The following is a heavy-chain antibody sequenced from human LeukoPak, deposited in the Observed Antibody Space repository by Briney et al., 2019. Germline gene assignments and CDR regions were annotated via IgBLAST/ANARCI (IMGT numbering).Heavy chain of an antibody. CDR2: ISYDGSNK. D-gene: IGHD6-13*01. Sequence: GGSLRLSCAASGFTFSSYGMHWVRQAPGKGLEWVAVISYDGSNKYCADSVKGRFTISRDNSKNTLYLQMNSLRAEDTAVYYCAKEGVAAAGTLDYWGQGTLVTVSS. CDR3: AKEGVAAAGTLDY. V-gene: IGHV3-30*18. CDR1: GFTFSSYG. J-gene: IGHJ4*02.